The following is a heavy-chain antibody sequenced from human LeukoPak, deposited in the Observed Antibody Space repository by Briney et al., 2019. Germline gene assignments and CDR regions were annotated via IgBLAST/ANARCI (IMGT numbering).Heavy chain of an antibody. CDR1: GFTFSDYW. V-gene: IGHV3-7*03. CDR3: ARAMDY. CDR2: IKQDGSEK. Sequence: EGSLRLSCAASGFTFSDYWMTWVRQAPGKGLEWVANIKQDGSEKYYVDSVKGRFTISRDNAKNSLYLQMNSLRAEDTAVYYCARAMDYWGQGTLVTVSS. J-gene: IGHJ4*02.